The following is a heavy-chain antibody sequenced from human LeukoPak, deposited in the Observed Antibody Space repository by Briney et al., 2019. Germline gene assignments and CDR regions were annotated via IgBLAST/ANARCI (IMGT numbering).Heavy chain of an antibody. CDR1: GFTFDDYA. D-gene: IGHD6-19*01. Sequence: GGSLRLSCAASGFTFDDYAMHWVRQAPGKGLEWVSGISWNSGSIGYADSVKGRFTISRDNAKNSLYLQMNSLRAEDTALYYCAKGAPGYSSGWSAFDYWGQGTLVTVSS. CDR3: AKGAPGYSSGWSAFDY. CDR2: ISWNSGSI. J-gene: IGHJ4*02. V-gene: IGHV3-9*01.